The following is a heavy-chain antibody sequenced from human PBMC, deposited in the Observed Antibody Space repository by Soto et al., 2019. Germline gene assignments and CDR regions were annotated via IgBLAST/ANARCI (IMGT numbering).Heavy chain of an antibody. D-gene: IGHD3-10*01. Sequence: SETLSLTCAVSSGSISSSNWWSWVRQPPGKGLEWIGEIYHSGSTNYNPSLKSRVTISVDKSKNQFSLKLSSVTAADTAVYYCARVRKRFGEFLCGGFDYWGQGTLVIVSS. J-gene: IGHJ4*02. CDR3: ARVRKRFGEFLCGGFDY. V-gene: IGHV4-4*02. CDR2: IYHSGST. CDR1: SGSISSSNW.